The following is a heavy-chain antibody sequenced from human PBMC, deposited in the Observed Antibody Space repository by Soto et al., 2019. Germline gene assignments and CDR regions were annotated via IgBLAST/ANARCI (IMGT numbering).Heavy chain of an antibody. CDR2: IGHSGSA. D-gene: IGHD2-15*01. J-gene: IGHJ6*02. Sequence: QVQLQQWGAGLLKPSETLSLTCAVYGGSFSGYYWTWIRQPPGKGLEWVGEIGHSGSATYSPSLKSRVTISVDTSNNQFSLRLSSETAADTAVYYCARGGNCIVSSCPLGSHYGVDVWGQGTTVTVSS. V-gene: IGHV4-34*01. CDR1: GGSFSGYY. CDR3: ARGGNCIVSSCPLGSHYGVDV.